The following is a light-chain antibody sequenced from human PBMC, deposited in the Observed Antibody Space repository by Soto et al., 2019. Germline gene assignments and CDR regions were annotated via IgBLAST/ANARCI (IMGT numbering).Light chain of an antibody. CDR3: QEYNNWPPRDI. J-gene: IGKJ2*01. Sequence: EIVLTQSPATLSVSPGERATLSCRASQTVSSNLAWYQHKPGQAPRLLIYRASIRATGIPARFSGTGSGTEVTLTISGLQSEDFAVSYWQEYNNWPPRDIFGKGTKLEIK. CDR1: QTVSSN. V-gene: IGKV3-15*01. CDR2: RAS.